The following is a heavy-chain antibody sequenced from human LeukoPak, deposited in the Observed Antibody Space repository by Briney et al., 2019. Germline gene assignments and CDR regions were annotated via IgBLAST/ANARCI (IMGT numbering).Heavy chain of an antibody. J-gene: IGHJ6*02. Sequence: SETLSLTCTVSGGSISNNYWSWIRQSPGKGLEWIGHIYYSGSINCNPSLQSRVTMSVDSSKNQFSLKVTSVTAADTAVYYCAKHTGRVVGWHWSAYGMDVWGQGTTVTVSS. D-gene: IGHD2-21*01. CDR2: IYYSGSI. CDR1: GGSISNNY. V-gene: IGHV4-59*08. CDR3: AKHTGRVVGWHWSAYGMDV.